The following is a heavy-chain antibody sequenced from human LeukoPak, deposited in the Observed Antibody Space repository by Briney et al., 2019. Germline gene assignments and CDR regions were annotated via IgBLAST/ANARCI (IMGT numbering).Heavy chain of an antibody. CDR3: ARQPIAGTFDY. CDR1: GGSISSSSYY. D-gene: IGHD6-13*01. Sequence: SETLSLTCTVSGGSISSSSYYWGWIRQPPGKGLEWIGGIYYSGSTYYNPSLKSRVTISVDTSKNQFSLKLSSVTAADTAVYYCARQPIAGTFDYWGQGTLVTVSS. V-gene: IGHV4-39*01. J-gene: IGHJ4*02. CDR2: IYYSGST.